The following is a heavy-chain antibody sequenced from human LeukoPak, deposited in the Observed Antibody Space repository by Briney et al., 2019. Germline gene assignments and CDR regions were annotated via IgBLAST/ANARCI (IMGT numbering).Heavy chain of an antibody. CDR3: ARERSQFGELPDY. D-gene: IGHD3-10*01. Sequence: GGSLRLSCAASGFTFSNHWMHWVRQAPGKGLVWVSRTKSDGSSTTYADSVKGRFTISRDNAKNTLYLQMSSLRPEDTAVYYCARERSQFGELPDYWGQGTLVTVSS. J-gene: IGHJ4*02. CDR1: GFTFSNHW. CDR2: TKSDGSST. V-gene: IGHV3-74*01.